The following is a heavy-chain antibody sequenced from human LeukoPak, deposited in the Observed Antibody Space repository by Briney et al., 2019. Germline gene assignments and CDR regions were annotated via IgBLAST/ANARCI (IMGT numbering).Heavy chain of an antibody. CDR1: GYTFTSYY. CDR3: ASTSSPTTVVTYYFDY. V-gene: IGHV1-46*01. Sequence: ASVKVSCKASGYTFTSYYMHWVRQAPGQGLEWMGIINPSGGSTSYAQKFQGRVTMTRDTSTSTVYMELSSLRSEDTAVYYCASTSSPTTVVTYYFDYWGQGTLVTVSS. D-gene: IGHD4-23*01. J-gene: IGHJ4*02. CDR2: INPSGGST.